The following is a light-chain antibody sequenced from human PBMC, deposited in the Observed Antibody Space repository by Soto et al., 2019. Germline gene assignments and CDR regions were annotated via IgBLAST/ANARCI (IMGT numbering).Light chain of an antibody. CDR1: QTVRNNY. Sequence: EFVLTQSPGTLSLSPGERAPLSCRASQTVRNNYLAWYQQKPGQAPRLLIYDASSRATGIPDRFSGGGSGTDFTLTISRLEPEEFAVYYCQQFSSYPLTFGGGTKVDI. CDR3: QQFSSYPLT. V-gene: IGKV3-20*01. J-gene: IGKJ4*01. CDR2: DAS.